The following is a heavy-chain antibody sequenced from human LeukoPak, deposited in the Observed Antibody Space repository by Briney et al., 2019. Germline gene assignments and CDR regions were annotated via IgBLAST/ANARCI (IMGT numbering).Heavy chain of an antibody. V-gene: IGHV3-33*01. CDR1: GFTFSSYG. CDR2: IWYDGSNK. J-gene: IGHJ4*02. D-gene: IGHD2-15*01. Sequence: GGSLRLSCAASGFTFSSYGMHWVRQAPGKGLEWVAVIWYDGSNKYYADSVKGRFTISRDNSKNTLYLQMNSLRAEDMAVYYCARDYCIDGCPPGYWGQGTRVTVSP. CDR3: ARDYCIDGCPPGY.